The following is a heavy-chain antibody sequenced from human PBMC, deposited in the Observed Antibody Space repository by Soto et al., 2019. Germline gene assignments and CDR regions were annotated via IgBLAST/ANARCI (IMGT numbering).Heavy chain of an antibody. Sequence: SETLSLTCAVYGGSFSGYYWSWIRQPPGKGLEWIGEINHSGSTNYNPSLKSRVTISVDTSKNQFSLKLSSVTAADTAVYYCARGPYCSGGSCYFRSAYYYYYMDVWGKGTTVTV. D-gene: IGHD2-15*01. CDR1: GGSFSGYY. CDR3: ARGPYCSGGSCYFRSAYYYYYMDV. J-gene: IGHJ6*03. CDR2: INHSGST. V-gene: IGHV4-34*01.